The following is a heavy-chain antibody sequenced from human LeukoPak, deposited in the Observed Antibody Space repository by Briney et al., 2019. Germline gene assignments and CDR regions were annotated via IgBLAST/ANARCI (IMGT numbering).Heavy chain of an antibody. CDR3: ARGRFGLDY. CDR1: GGSISSGSYY. J-gene: IGHJ4*02. D-gene: IGHD3-3*01. Sequence: SETLSLTCTVSGGSISSGSYYWSWIRQPAGKGLEWIGRIYTSGSTNYNPSLKSRVTISVDTSKDQFSLKLSSVAAADTAVYYCARGRFGLDYWGQGTLVTVSS. V-gene: IGHV4-61*02. CDR2: IYTSGST.